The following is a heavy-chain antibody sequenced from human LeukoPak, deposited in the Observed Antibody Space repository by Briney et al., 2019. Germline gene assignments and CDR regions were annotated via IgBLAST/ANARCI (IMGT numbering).Heavy chain of an antibody. V-gene: IGHV3-21*01. Sequence: GGSLRLSCAASGFTFSSYSMNWVRQAPEKGLEWVSSISSSSSYIYYADSVKGRFTISRDNSKNTLYLQMNSLRAEDTAVYYCARGGGTAMVQDDAFDIWGQGTMVTVSS. CDR3: ARGGGTAMVQDDAFDI. CDR2: ISSSSSYI. J-gene: IGHJ3*02. D-gene: IGHD5-18*01. CDR1: GFTFSSYS.